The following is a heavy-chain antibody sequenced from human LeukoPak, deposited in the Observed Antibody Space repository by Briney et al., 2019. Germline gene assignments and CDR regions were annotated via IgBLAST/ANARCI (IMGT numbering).Heavy chain of an antibody. CDR1: GGSISSYY. V-gene: IGHV4-59*01. Sequence: PSETLSLTCTVSGGSISSYYWSWSRQPPGKGLEWIGYIYYSGSTNYNPSLKSRVTISVDTSKNQFSLKLSSVTAADTAVYYCARGWGYYDFWSGYYGFDYWGQGTQVTVSS. CDR2: IYYSGST. CDR3: ARGWGYYDFWSGYYGFDY. J-gene: IGHJ4*02. D-gene: IGHD3-3*01.